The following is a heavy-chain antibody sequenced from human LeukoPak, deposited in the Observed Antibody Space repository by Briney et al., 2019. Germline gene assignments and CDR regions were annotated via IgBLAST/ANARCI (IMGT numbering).Heavy chain of an antibody. CDR1: GGSISSGGYS. CDR3: ARKATTGTTKAAFDI. J-gene: IGHJ3*02. D-gene: IGHD4-17*01. CDR2: IYHSGST. V-gene: IGHV4-30-2*01. Sequence: PSQTLSLTCAVSGGSISSGGYSWSWIRQPPGKGLEWIGYIYHSGSTYYNPSLKSRVTMSVDASKNQFSLKLSSVTAVDTAVYYCARKATTGTTKAAFDIWGQGTMVTVSS.